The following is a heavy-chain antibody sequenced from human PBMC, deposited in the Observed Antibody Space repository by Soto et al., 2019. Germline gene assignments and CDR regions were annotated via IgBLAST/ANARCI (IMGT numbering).Heavy chain of an antibody. V-gene: IGHV3-33*01. CDR2: MRSDGSNK. D-gene: IGHD2-2*01. J-gene: IGHJ1*01. CDR1: GFIFSNYE. CDR3: ARAHISSEISMPQTFHH. Sequence: QVQLVESGGGVAQPGRSLRLSCEASGFIFSNYEMYWVRQSPGKGLEWVALMRSDGSNKYYVDSVKGRFTISRDNSKNMLFLQMDSLRAEDSAVYYCARAHISSEISMPQTFHHWGPGTLVTVSS.